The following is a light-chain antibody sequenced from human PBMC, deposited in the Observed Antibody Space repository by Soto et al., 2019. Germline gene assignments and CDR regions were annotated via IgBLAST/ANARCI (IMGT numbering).Light chain of an antibody. Sequence: DIQMTQSPSSLSASVGXRXXXXXRAIQSINRFLNWYQQKPGKAPKLLIYAASSLQSGVPSRFSGSGSGTDFTLTISSLQPEDFATYSCQQSYSIPWTFGQGTKVDIK. CDR1: QSINRF. CDR3: QQSYSIPWT. V-gene: IGKV1-39*01. CDR2: AAS. J-gene: IGKJ1*01.